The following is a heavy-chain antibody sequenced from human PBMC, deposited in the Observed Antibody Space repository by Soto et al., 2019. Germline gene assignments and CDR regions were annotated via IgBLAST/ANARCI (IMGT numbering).Heavy chain of an antibody. J-gene: IGHJ4*01. CDR2: INHNGGT. V-gene: IGHV4-34*01. D-gene: IGHD1-26*01. CDR3: ARGRWAVRFDS. Sequence: SETLSLTCAVYGGSFSGYYWSWIRQPPGKGLEWIGEINHNGGTNYNPSLKSRVTISVDTSKSQFSLDLTSATAADTAVYYCARGRWAVRFDSWGHGPLVTVSS. CDR1: GGSFSGYY.